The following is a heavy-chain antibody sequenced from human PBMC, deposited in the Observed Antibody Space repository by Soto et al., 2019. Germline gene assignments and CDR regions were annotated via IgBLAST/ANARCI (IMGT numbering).Heavy chain of an antibody. J-gene: IGHJ4*02. D-gene: IGHD3-3*01. CDR3: AAVPVLRFLKWLPAYFDY. Sequence: GASVKVSCKTSGFMFTSSAVQWVRQARGQRLEWIGWLVVGSGNTHYAQHFQERVTLTRDMSTGTAYMELGSLRSEDTAVYYCAAVPVLRFLKWLPAYFDYWGQGTLVTVSS. CDR2: LVVGSGNT. V-gene: IGHV1-58*01. CDR1: GFMFTSSA.